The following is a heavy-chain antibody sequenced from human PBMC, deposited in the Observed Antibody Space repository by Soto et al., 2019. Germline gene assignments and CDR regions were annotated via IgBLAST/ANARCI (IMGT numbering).Heavy chain of an antibody. CDR3: ARSGTFYAVPLDY. V-gene: IGHV3-30-3*01. CDR2: ISYDGSNK. D-gene: IGHD3-16*01. Sequence: PGGSLRLSCAASGFTFSSYAMHWVRQAPGKGLEWVAVISYDGSNKYYADSVKGRFTISRDNSKNTLYLQMNSLRAEYTAVYYCARSGTFYAVPLDYWGQGTLVTVSS. CDR1: GFTFSSYA. J-gene: IGHJ4*02.